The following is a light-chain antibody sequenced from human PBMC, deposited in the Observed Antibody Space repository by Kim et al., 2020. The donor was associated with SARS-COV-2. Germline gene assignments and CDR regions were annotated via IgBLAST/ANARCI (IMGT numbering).Light chain of an antibody. CDR2: AAS. Sequence: SVGERVTITCRASQNIRSYLNWYQPKPGKAPNLLICAASSLQSGVPSRFSGSGSGTEFTLTIKSLQPEDFATYFCQQSYTVPPTFGQGTKVDIK. CDR1: QNIRSY. J-gene: IGKJ1*01. V-gene: IGKV1-39*01. CDR3: QQSYTVPPT.